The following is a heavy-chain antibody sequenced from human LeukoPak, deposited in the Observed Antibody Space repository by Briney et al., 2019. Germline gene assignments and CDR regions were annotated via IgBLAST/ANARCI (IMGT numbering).Heavy chain of an antibody. CDR3: ARGGYYGDYPWDY. Sequence: PGGSLRLSCAASGFTFSSYWMSWVRQAPGKGLEWVSVIYSGGSTFYADSVKGRFTISRDNAKNTLYLQMNSLRAEDTAVYYCARGGYYGDYPWDYWGQGTLVTVSS. V-gene: IGHV3-66*01. CDR2: IYSGGST. D-gene: IGHD4-17*01. CDR1: GFTFSSYW. J-gene: IGHJ4*02.